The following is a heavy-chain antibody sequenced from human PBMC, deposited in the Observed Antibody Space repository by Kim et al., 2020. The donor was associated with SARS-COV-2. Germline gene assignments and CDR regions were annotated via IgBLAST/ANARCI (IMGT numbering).Heavy chain of an antibody. CDR2: IYYSGST. CDR3: ARADCSSTSCYAGIRAFYLDS. J-gene: IGHJ4*02. V-gene: IGHV4-59*01. Sequence: SETLSLTCTVSGGSISYYYWSWIRQPPGKGLEWIGYIYYSGSTNYNPSLKSRVTISVDTSKNQFSLKLSSVTASDTAVYYCARADCSSTSCYAGIRAFYLDSGGKGTLVTVPP. CDR1: GGSISYYY. D-gene: IGHD2-2*01.